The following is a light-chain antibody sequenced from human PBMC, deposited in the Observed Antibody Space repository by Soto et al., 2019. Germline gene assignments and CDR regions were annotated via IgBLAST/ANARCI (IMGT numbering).Light chain of an antibody. CDR3: CSYAGSSTRWV. J-gene: IGLJ3*02. V-gene: IGLV2-23*01. CDR2: EGS. CDR1: SSDVGSYNL. Sequence: QSALTQPASVSGSPGQSITISCTGTSSDVGSYNLVSWYQQHPGKAPKLMIYEGSKRPSGVSNRFSGSKSGNTASLTISGLQADDEADYYCCSYAGSSTRWVFGGGTKLTVL.